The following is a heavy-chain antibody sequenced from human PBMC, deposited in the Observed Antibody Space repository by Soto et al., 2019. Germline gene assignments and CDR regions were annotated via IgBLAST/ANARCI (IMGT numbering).Heavy chain of an antibody. CDR1: GGTMRRYA. V-gene: IGHV1-69*01. D-gene: IGHD3-9*01. Sequence: ASVQVSFKASGGTMRRYAIIWVRQAPGQGLEWMGGIIPIFGTANYAQKFQGRVTITADESTSTAYMELSSLRSEDTAVYYCARDLGYYDIPRGGVWGQGNTVTVSS. CDR3: ARDLGYYDIPRGGV. CDR2: IIPIFGTA. J-gene: IGHJ6*02.